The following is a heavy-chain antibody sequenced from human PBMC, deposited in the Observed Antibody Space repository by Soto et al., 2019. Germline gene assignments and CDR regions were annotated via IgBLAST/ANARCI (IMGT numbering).Heavy chain of an antibody. J-gene: IGHJ4*02. V-gene: IGHV3-74*03. D-gene: IGHD3-16*02. CDR2: INSDGSST. Sequence: EVQLVESGGGLVQPGGSLRLSCVASGFPFSSYWMHWVRQAPGKGLVWVSHINSDGSSTTYADSVKGRFTISRDNAKNTLYLQMNSLGAEDTAVYYCARDRNPDYVWGIYRPEGGDYWGQGTLVTVSS. CDR3: ARDRNPDYVWGIYRPEGGDY. CDR1: GFPFSSYW.